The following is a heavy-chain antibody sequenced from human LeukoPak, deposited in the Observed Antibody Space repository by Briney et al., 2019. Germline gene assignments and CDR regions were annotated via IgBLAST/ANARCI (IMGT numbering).Heavy chain of an antibody. D-gene: IGHD4-23*01. Sequence: SVKVSCKASGYTFTSYYMHWVRQAPGQGLEWMGGINTILGTAKYAQKFQGRVTITADESTSTAYMELSSLRSEDTAVYYCARTTTVVTPWADNDHWGQGTLVTVST. CDR3: ARTTTVVTPWADNDH. V-gene: IGHV1-69*13. CDR1: GYTFTSYY. CDR2: INTILGTA. J-gene: IGHJ4*02.